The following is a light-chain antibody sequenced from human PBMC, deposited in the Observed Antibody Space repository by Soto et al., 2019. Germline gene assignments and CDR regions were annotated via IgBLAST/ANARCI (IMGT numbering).Light chain of an antibody. Sequence: DVQMTQSPSSLSAFVGDRVTITCRASQGIAPYLAWFQQKPGKVPKLLIYAPSTLQTGVPSRFSGSGSGTDFTLTVSSLQPEDVGTYYCQQYNSSPLTFGGGTKMEIK. V-gene: IGKV1-27*01. CDR2: APS. CDR3: QQYNSSPLT. CDR1: QGIAPY. J-gene: IGKJ4*01.